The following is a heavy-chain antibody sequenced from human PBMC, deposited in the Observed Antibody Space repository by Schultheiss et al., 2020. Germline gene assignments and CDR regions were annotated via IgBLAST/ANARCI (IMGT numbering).Heavy chain of an antibody. D-gene: IGHD2-15*01. Sequence: GGSLRLSCAASGFTVSSNEMSWVRQAPGKGLEWVSSISGGSTYYADSRKGRFTISRDNSKNTLYLQMNSLRAEDTAVYYCARDVGLGCNGFSCYMGWGQGTLVTVSS. V-gene: IGHV3-38-3*01. CDR3: ARDVGLGCNGFSCYMG. CDR1: GFTVSSNE. CDR2: ISGGST. J-gene: IGHJ4*02.